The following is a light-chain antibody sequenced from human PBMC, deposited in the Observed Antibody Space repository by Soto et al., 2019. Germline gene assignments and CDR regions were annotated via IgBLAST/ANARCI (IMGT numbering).Light chain of an antibody. Sequence: QSVLTQPASVSGSPGQSITISCTGTSSDVGGYNYVSWYQQHPGKAPKLMIYEVSRRPSGVSNRFSGSKSGNTASLTVSGLQAEDEVDYYCSSYTTSNTYVFGTGTKVTVL. CDR2: EVS. V-gene: IGLV2-14*01. CDR3: SSYTTSNTYV. CDR1: SSDVGGYNY. J-gene: IGLJ1*01.